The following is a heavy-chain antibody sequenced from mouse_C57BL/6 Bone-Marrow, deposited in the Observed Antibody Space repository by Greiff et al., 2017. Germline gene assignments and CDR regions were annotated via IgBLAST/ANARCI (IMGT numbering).Heavy chain of an antibody. J-gene: IGHJ3*01. Sequence: DVHLVESGGGLVQPGGSLKLSCAASGFTFSDYYMYWVRQTPEKRLEWVAYISNGGGSTYYPDTVKGRFTISRDNAKNTLYLQMSRLKSEDTAMYYCAFYGFAYWGQGTLVTVSA. CDR3: AFYGFAY. V-gene: IGHV5-12*01. CDR1: GFTFSDYY. CDR2: ISNGGGST. D-gene: IGHD1-1*02.